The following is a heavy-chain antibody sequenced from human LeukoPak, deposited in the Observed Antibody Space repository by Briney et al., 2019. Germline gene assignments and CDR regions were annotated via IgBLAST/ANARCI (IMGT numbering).Heavy chain of an antibody. D-gene: IGHD4-11*01. J-gene: IGHJ4*02. V-gene: IGHV1-69*06. CDR1: GGTFSSYA. CDR3: ATRSPTVTTSGGYGGYFDY. CDR2: IIPIFGTA. Sequence: ASVKVSCKASGGTFSSYAISWVRQAPGQGLEWMGGIIPIFGTANYAQKFQGRVTMTEDTSTDTAYMELSSLRSEDTAVYYCATRSPTVTTSGGYGGYFDYWGQGTLVTVSS.